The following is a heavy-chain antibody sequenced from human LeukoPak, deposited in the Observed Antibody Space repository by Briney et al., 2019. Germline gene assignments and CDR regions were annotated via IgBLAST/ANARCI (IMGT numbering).Heavy chain of an antibody. CDR1: GFTFSSYA. D-gene: IGHD1-26*01. J-gene: IGHJ4*02. CDR3: AKDFRVGARSFDY. Sequence: GGSLRLSCAASGFTFSSYAMNWVRQAPGKGLEWVSGISGSGDNTYYADPVRGRFTISRDNSKNILYLQMNSLRTEDSAVYFCAKDFRVGARSFDYWGQGTLVTVSS. V-gene: IGHV3-23*01. CDR2: ISGSGDNT.